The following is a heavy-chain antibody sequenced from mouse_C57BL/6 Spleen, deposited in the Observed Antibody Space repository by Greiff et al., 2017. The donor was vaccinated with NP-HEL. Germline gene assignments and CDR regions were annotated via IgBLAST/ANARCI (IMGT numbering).Heavy chain of an antibody. Sequence: QVQLQQSGAELARPGASVKLSCKASGYTFTSYGISWVKQRTGQGLEWIGEIYPRSGNTYYNEKFKGKATLTADKSSSTAYMELRSLTSEYSAVYICARFGFTTVVATNYFDYWGQGTTLTVSS. V-gene: IGHV1-81*01. D-gene: IGHD1-1*01. CDR3: ARFGFTTVVATNYFDY. J-gene: IGHJ2*01. CDR2: IYPRSGNT. CDR1: GYTFTSYG.